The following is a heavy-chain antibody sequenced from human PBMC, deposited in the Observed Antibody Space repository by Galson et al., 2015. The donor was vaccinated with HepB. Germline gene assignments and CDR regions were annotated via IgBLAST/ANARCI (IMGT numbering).Heavy chain of an antibody. V-gene: IGHV4-39*01. Sequence: TVSGGSISSSSYYWGWIRQPPGKGLEWIGSIYYSGSTYYNPSLKSRVTISVDTSKNQFSLKLSSVTAADTAVYYCARHMRSIAVAIDYWGQGTLVTVSS. CDR2: IYYSGST. CDR1: GGSISSSSYY. D-gene: IGHD6-19*01. CDR3: ARHMRSIAVAIDY. J-gene: IGHJ4*02.